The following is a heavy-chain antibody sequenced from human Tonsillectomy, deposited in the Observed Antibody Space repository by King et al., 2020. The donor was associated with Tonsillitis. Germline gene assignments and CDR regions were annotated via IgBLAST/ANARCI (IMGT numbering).Heavy chain of an antibody. CDR3: AKDFNLELLELGHNWFDP. V-gene: IGHV3-30*18. CDR2: TSYDGSNK. D-gene: IGHD1-7*01. J-gene: IGHJ5*02. Sequence: VQLVESGGGVVQPGRSLRLSCAASGFIFSNYGMHWVRQAPGKGLEWVAVTSYDGSNKYYADSVKGRFTISRDNSKNTLYLQMNSLRPEDTAVYYCAKDFNLELLELGHNWFDPWGRGTLVTVSS. CDR1: GFIFSNYG.